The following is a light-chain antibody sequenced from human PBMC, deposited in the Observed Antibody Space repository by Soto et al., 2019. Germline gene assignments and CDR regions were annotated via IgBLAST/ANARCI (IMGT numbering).Light chain of an antibody. J-gene: IGLJ1*01. V-gene: IGLV2-14*01. CDR2: EVS. Sequence: QSALTQPASVSGSPGQSITISCTGTSSDVGGYNYVSWYQQHPGKAPKLMIYEVSNRPSGVSNRFSGSKSGNTASLTISGLQAEDEDDYYCSAYTRSSIDYVFGTWTKLTVL. CDR1: SSDVGGYNY. CDR3: SAYTRSSIDYV.